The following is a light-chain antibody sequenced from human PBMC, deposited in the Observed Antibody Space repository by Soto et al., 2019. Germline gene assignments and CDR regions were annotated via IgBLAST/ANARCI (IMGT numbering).Light chain of an antibody. Sequence: QSVLTQPPSASGTPGQRVTISCSGSSSNIGSNTVNGYQQLPGTAPKLLIYSHNQRPSGVPDRFSGSKSGTSASLAISGLQSEDEADYYCAAWDDSLNTYVFGTGTKVTVL. CDR2: SHN. CDR3: AAWDDSLNTYV. J-gene: IGLJ1*01. V-gene: IGLV1-44*01. CDR1: SSNIGSNT.